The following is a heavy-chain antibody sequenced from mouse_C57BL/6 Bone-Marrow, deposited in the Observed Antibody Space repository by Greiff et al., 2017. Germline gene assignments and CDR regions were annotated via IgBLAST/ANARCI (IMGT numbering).Heavy chain of an antibody. CDR1: GYTFTSYW. J-gene: IGHJ1*03. D-gene: IGHD1-1*01. Sequence: QVQLQQPGAELVKPGASVKLSCKASGYTFTSYWMHWVKQRPGQGLEWIGMIHPNSGSTNYNEKFKSKATLTLDKSSSTAYMQLSSLTSEDSAVYYCARRGGSSYYWYFDVWGTGTTVTVSS. CDR2: IHPNSGST. V-gene: IGHV1-64*01. CDR3: ARRGGSSYYWYFDV.